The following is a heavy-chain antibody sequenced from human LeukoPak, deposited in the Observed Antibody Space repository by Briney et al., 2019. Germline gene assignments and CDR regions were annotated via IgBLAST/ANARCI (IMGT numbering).Heavy chain of an antibody. D-gene: IGHD1-1*01. CDR1: GFTFSSHD. CDR3: AKDSTRTGTNYFDF. V-gene: IGHV3-23*01. J-gene: IGHJ4*02. Sequence: GGSLRLSCAASGFTFSSHDMSWVRQAPGKGLDWVSAVSASGGRTYDAGSVKGRFTISRDNSKNTVYLQMNSLRAEDTAVYYCAKDSTRTGTNYFDFWGQGNLVTVSS. CDR2: VSASGGRT.